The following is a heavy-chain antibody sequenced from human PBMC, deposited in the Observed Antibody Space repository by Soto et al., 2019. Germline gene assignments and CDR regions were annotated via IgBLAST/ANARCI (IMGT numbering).Heavy chain of an antibody. CDR2: IIPIFGTA. CDR3: AREDDSSSWRYYFDY. Sequence: QVQLVQSGAEVKKPGSSVKVSCKASGGTFSSYAISWVRQAPGQGLEWMGGIIPIFGTANYAQKFQGRVTITADESTSAAYMELSSLRSEDTAVYYCAREDDSSSWRYYFDYWGQGTLVTVSS. D-gene: IGHD6-13*01. V-gene: IGHV1-69*01. CDR1: GGTFSSYA. J-gene: IGHJ4*02.